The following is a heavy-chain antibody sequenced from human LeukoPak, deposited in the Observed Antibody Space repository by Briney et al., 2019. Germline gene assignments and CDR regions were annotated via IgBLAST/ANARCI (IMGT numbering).Heavy chain of an antibody. CDR3: ASVDYNWNYFHF. CDR1: GGSISSSNYF. D-gene: IGHD1-20*01. V-gene: IGHV4-39*01. Sequence: SETLSLTCSVSGGSISSSNYFWGWIRQPPGQGLEWIGSIFYSGSTYYNPSLKGRVTISVDTSKKQFSLKLSSVTATDTAVYYCASVDYNWNYFHFWGQGTLVTVSS. CDR2: IFYSGST. J-gene: IGHJ4*02.